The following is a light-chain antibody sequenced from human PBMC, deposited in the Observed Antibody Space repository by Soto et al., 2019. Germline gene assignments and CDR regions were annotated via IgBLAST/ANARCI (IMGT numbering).Light chain of an antibody. CDR1: HDIGNS. J-gene: IGKJ1*01. CDR2: DAY. V-gene: IGKV1-33*01. Sequence: IQLTQSPPSLSASVGDRVTITCQASHDIGNSLNWYQDKPGQAPKLVLYDAYHLETGVPSTVTGGGYGTHFTFTLSSLRQEDIGTYYCQKSDHLPLFGPGTKVDIK. CDR3: QKSDHLPL.